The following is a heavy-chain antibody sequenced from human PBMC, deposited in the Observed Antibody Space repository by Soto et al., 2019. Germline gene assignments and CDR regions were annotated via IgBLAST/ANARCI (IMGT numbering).Heavy chain of an antibody. CDR3: AKVKLDGFLFDY. CDR1: GFTFSSYA. V-gene: IGHV3-23*01. D-gene: IGHD1-1*01. Sequence: GGSLRLSCAASGFTFSSYAMSWVRQAPGKGLEWVSAISGSGGSTYYAGSVKGRFTISRDNSKNTLYLQMNSLRAEDTAVYYCAKVKLDGFLFDYWGQGTLVTVSS. CDR2: ISGSGGST. J-gene: IGHJ4*02.